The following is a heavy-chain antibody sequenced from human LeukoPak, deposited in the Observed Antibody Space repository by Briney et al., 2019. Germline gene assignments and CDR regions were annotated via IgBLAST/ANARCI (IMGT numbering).Heavy chain of an antibody. V-gene: IGHV1-18*01. J-gene: IGHJ6*02. D-gene: IGHD6-13*01. Sequence: ASVKVSCKASGYTFTSYGISWVRQAPGQGLEWMGWISAYNGNTNYAQKLQGRVTMTTDTSTSTAYMELRSLRSDDTAVYYCARDPYSSSWYYYYGMDVWGQGTTVTVPS. CDR2: ISAYNGNT. CDR3: ARDPYSSSWYYYYGMDV. CDR1: GYTFTSYG.